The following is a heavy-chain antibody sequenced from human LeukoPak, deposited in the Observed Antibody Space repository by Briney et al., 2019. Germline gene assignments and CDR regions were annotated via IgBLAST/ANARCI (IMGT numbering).Heavy chain of an antibody. CDR2: ISYDGSNK. CDR1: GFTLSSYG. CDR3: ARVTYGSGTYGAFDY. Sequence: GGSLRLSCAASGFTLSSYGMHWVRQAPGKGLEWVAVISYDGSNKYYADSVKGRFTISRDNSKNTLYLQMNSLRAEDTAVYYCARVTYGSGTYGAFDYWGQGTLVTVSS. D-gene: IGHD3-10*01. V-gene: IGHV3-30*12. J-gene: IGHJ4*02.